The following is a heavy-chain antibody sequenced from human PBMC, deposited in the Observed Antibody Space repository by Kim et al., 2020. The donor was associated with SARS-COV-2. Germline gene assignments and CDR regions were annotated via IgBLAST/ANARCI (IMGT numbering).Heavy chain of an antibody. D-gene: IGHD3-22*01. Sequence: GGSLRLSCAASGFTFSSYGMHWVRQAPGKGLELVAVISYDGSNKYYADSVKGRFPISRDNSKNTLYLQMNSRRAEDTAVYYCARDGLITMIVVSNPFDYWGQGTLFTVS. J-gene: IGHJ4*02. CDR3: ARDGLITMIVVSNPFDY. CDR1: GFTFSSYG. V-gene: IGHV3-33*05. CDR2: ISYDGSNK.